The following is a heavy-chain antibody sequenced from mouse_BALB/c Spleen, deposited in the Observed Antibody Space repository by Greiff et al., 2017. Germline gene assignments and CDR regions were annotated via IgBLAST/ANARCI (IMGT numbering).Heavy chain of an antibody. CDR2: IYPGNVNT. CDR1: GYTFTSYY. J-gene: IGHJ4*01. V-gene: IGHV1S56*01. D-gene: IGHD2-4*01. Sequence: QVQLKESGPELVKPGASVRISCKASGYTFTSYYIHWVKQRPGQGLEWIGWIYPGNVNTKYNEKFKGKATLTADKSSSTAYMQLSSLTSEDSAVYFCARGDYDDYAMDYWGQGTSVTVSS. CDR3: ARGDYDDYAMDY.